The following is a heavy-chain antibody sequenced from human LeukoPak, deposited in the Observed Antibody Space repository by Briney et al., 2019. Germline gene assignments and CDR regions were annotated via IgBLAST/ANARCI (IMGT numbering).Heavy chain of an antibody. CDR2: IIPIFGTA. CDR3: ARAAYDILTGYRMDYYYMDV. CDR1: GGTFSSYA. Sequence: PAASVKVSCKASGGTFSSYAISWVRQAPGQELEWMGRIIPIFGTANYAQKFQGRVTITTDESTSTAYMELSSLRSEDTAVYYCARAAYDILTGYRMDYYYMDVWGKGTTVTVSS. V-gene: IGHV1-69*05. J-gene: IGHJ6*03. D-gene: IGHD3-9*01.